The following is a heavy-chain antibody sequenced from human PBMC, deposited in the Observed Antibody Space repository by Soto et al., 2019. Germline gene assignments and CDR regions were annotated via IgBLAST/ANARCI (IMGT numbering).Heavy chain of an antibody. V-gene: IGHV3-30*03. J-gene: IGHJ6*02. Sequence: GSLRLSCAASGFTFSSYGMHWVRQAPGKGLEWVAVISYDGSNKYYADSVKGRFTISRDNSKNTLYLQMNSLRAEDTAVYYCATQYSSSGYVFTVREDYYYYGMDVWGQGTTVTVSS. CDR2: ISYDGSNK. CDR1: GFTFSSYG. CDR3: ATQYSSSGYVFTVREDYYYYGMDV. D-gene: IGHD6-13*01.